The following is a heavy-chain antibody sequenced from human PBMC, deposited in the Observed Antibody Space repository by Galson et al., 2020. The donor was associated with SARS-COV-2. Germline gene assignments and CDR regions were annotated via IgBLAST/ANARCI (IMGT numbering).Heavy chain of an antibody. J-gene: IGHJ6*02. V-gene: IGHV1-69*01. Sequence: KISCKASGGTFSSYAISWVRQAPGQGLEWMGGILPIFGTANYAQKFQGRVTITADESTSTAYMELSSLRSEDTAVYYCARDPSRGYSYGPRNYYYYGMDVWGQGTTVTVSS. CDR1: GGTFSSYA. D-gene: IGHD5-18*01. CDR2: ILPIFGTA. CDR3: ARDPSRGYSYGPRNYYYYGMDV.